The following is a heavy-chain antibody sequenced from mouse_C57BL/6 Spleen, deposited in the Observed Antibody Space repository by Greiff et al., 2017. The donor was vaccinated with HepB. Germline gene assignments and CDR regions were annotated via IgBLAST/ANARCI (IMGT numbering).Heavy chain of an antibody. V-gene: IGHV1-81*01. J-gene: IGHJ4*01. CDR3: ARLHYGIRDYAMDY. CDR2: IYPRSGNT. D-gene: IGHD1-1*01. Sequence: VQLQQSGAELARPGASVKLSCKASGYTFTSYGISWVKQRTGQGLEWIGEIYPRSGNTYYNEKFKGKATLTADKSSSTAYMELRSLTSEDSAVYFCARLHYGIRDYAMDYWGQGTSVTVSS. CDR1: GYTFTSYG.